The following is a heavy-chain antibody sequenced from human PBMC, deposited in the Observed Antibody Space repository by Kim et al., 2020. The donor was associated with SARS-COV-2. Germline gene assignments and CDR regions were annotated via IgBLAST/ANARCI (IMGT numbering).Heavy chain of an antibody. V-gene: IGHV4-31*03. CDR1: GGSISSGGYY. Sequence: SETLSLTCTVSGGSISSGGYYWSWIRQHPGKGLEWIGYIYYSGSTYYNPSLKSRANISVDTSKNQFSLKLSSVTAADTAVYYCARDIGITMIVVVTGWFDPWGQGTLVTVSS. CDR3: ARDIGITMIVVVTGWFDP. D-gene: IGHD3-22*01. CDR2: IYYSGST. J-gene: IGHJ5*02.